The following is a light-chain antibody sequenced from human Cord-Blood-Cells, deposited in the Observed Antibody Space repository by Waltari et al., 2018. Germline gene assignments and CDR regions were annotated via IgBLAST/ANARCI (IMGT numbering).Light chain of an antibody. CDR2: DVS. CDR1: RRDVGGYNY. CDR3: SSYTSSSTWV. J-gene: IGLJ3*02. Sequence: QSALTQPASVSGSPGQSITISCTGTRRDVGGYNYVSWYQQPPGKAPKLLIYDVSNRPSGVSNRFSGSKSGNTASLTISGLQAEDEADYYCSSYTSSSTWVFGGGTKLTVL. V-gene: IGLV2-14*03.